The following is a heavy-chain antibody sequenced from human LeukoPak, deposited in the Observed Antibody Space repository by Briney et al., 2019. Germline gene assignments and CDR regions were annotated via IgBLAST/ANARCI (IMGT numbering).Heavy chain of an antibody. V-gene: IGHV1-2*02. CDR2: INPNSGGT. Sequence: GASVKVSCKASGYTFTGYYMHWVRQAPGQGLEWMGWINPNSGGTNHAQKFQGRVTMTRDTSISTAYMELSRLRSDDTAVYYCARYKFDGSGSYLGYWGQGTLVTVSS. CDR1: GYTFTGYY. CDR3: ARYKFDGSGSYLGY. J-gene: IGHJ4*02. D-gene: IGHD3-10*01.